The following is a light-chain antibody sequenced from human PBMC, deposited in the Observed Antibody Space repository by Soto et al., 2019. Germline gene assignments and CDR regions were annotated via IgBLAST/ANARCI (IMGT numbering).Light chain of an antibody. V-gene: IGKV1-6*01. Sequence: AIQMTQSPSSLSASVGDRVTISCRASQGIRNGLGWYQQKPGKAPKLLIYRASNLQSGVPPRFSGSGSGTEFTLAISSLQPEDCATYYCLHDINYPWTFGQGTKVEIK. CDR2: RAS. CDR3: LHDINYPWT. CDR1: QGIRNG. J-gene: IGKJ1*01.